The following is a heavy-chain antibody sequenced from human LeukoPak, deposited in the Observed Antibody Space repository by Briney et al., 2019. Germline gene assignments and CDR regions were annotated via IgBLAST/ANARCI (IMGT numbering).Heavy chain of an antibody. J-gene: IGHJ4*02. Sequence: PGGSLRLSCAASGFTLSSYGMHWVRQAPGKGLEWVAVISYDGSYKYYADSVKGRFTISRDNSKNTLYLQVNSLRAEDTAVYYCASGDFDADYWGQGTLVTVSS. CDR1: GFTLSSYG. CDR3: ASGDFDADY. V-gene: IGHV3-30*03. D-gene: IGHD7-27*01. CDR2: ISYDGSYK.